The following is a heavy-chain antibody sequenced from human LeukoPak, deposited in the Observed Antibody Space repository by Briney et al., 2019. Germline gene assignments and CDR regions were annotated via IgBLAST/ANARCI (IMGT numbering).Heavy chain of an antibody. V-gene: IGHV1-3*01. D-gene: IGHD1-26*01. J-gene: IGHJ4*02. CDR2: INAGNGNT. Sequence: GASVKVSCKASGYTFTSYAMHWVRQAPGQRLEWMGWINAGNGNTKYSQKFQGRVTITRVTSASTAYMELSSLRSEDTAVYYCARVRGSYYEADYWGQGTLVTVSS. CDR1: GYTFTSYA. CDR3: ARVRGSYYEADY.